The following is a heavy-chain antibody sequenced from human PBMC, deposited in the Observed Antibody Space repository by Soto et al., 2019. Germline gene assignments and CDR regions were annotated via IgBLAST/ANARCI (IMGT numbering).Heavy chain of an antibody. Sequence: LRLSCAASGFTFSSYPMHWLRQTPGKGLEWLTVLSFDGKVRHYADSVEGRFTISRDVSKNTLYLQMNSLRGEDTAVYYCARDPLRGSPDYFDYWGQGTPVTVSS. D-gene: IGHD1-1*01. V-gene: IGHV3-30*04. J-gene: IGHJ4*02. CDR3: ARDPLRGSPDYFDY. CDR1: GFTFSSYP. CDR2: LSFDGKVR.